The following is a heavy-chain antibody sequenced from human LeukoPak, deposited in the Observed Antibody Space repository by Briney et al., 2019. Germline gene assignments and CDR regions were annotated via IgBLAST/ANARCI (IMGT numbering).Heavy chain of an antibody. CDR1: GGSISSSSYY. V-gene: IGHV4-39*07. CDR3: ARWGGGSSQGIDY. CDR2: IYYSGST. Sequence: PSETLSLTCTVSGGSISSSSYYWGWIRQPPGKGLEWIGSIYYSGSTYYNPSLKSRVTISVDKSKNQFSLKLSSVTAADTAVYYCARWGGGSSQGIDYWGQGTLVTVSS. D-gene: IGHD2-15*01. J-gene: IGHJ4*02.